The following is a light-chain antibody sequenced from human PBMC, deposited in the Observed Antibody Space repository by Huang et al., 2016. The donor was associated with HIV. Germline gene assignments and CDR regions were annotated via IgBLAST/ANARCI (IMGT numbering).Light chain of an antibody. CDR3: QHYGSSPWT. V-gene: IGKV3-20*01. Sequence: DIVLTQSPGTLSVSPGERVTLSCRASQSVSSSFLAWFQQKPGQAPRLLIYGASSRATGIPDRFSGSGSGTDFTLTIRRLEPEDFAVYYCQHYGSSPWTFGQGTKVEI. CDR1: QSVSSSF. CDR2: GAS. J-gene: IGKJ1*01.